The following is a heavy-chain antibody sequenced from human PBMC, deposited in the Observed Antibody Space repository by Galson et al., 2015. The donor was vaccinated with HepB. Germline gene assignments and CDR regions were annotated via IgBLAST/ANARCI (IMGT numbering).Heavy chain of an antibody. CDR1: GYTFTSYG. Sequence: SVKVSCKASGYTFTSYGISWVRQAPGQGLEWMGWISAYNGNTNYAQKLQGRVTMTTDTSTSTACMELRSLRSDDTAVYYCARDRSIADLVYFDYWGQGTLVTVSS. CDR3: ARDRSIADLVYFDY. J-gene: IGHJ4*02. D-gene: IGHD6-6*01. CDR2: ISAYNGNT. V-gene: IGHV1-18*04.